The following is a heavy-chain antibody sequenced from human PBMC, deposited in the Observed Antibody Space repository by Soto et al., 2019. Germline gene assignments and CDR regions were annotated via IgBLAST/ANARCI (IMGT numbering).Heavy chain of an antibody. V-gene: IGHV3-23*01. CDR1: GFTFSDYA. Sequence: DVRLLESGGGLVQPGGSLRLSCAASGFTFSDYAMSWVRQAPGKGLEWVSAISGSGDSTYYADSVKGRFTISRDSYKNTLYLQMNSLRGEDTAIYYCAKDYWFDPWGQGTLVTVSS. CDR2: ISGSGDST. J-gene: IGHJ5*02. CDR3: AKDYWFDP.